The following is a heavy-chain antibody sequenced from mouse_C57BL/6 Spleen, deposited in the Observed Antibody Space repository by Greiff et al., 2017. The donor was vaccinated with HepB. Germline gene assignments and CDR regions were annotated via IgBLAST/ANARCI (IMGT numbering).Heavy chain of an antibody. Sequence: EVNLVESEGGLVQPGSSMKLSCTASGFTFSDYYMAWVRQVPEKGLEWVANINYDGSSTYYLDSLKSRFIISRDNAKNILYLQMSSLKSEDTATYYCARVYYGDPYYAMDYWGQGTSVTVSS. CDR3: ARVYYGDPYYAMDY. D-gene: IGHD1-1*01. CDR2: INYDGSST. J-gene: IGHJ4*01. V-gene: IGHV5-16*01. CDR1: GFTFSDYY.